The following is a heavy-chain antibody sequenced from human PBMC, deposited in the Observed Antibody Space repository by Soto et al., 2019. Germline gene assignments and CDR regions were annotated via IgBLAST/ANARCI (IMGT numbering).Heavy chain of an antibody. D-gene: IGHD5-12*01. V-gene: IGHV1-58*02. CDR3: AAEGIYSGYDFAFDI. CDR1: GFTFTSSA. Sequence: GASVKVSCKDSGFTFTSSAMQWVRQARGQRLEWIGWIVVGSGNTNYAQKFQERVTITRDMSTSTAYMELSSLRSEDTAVYYCAAEGIYSGYDFAFDIWGQGTMVTVSS. J-gene: IGHJ3*02. CDR2: IVVGSGNT.